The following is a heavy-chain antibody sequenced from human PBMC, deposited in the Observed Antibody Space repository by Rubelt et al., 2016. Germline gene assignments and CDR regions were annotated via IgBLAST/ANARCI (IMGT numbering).Heavy chain of an antibody. CDR1: GGSFSGYY. Sequence: QVQLQQWGAGLLKPSETLSLTCAVYGGSFSGYYWSWIRQPPGKGLEWIGEINHRGSTNYNPSLNSRVTISVDTSKNQVSLKRSFVTAADTAVYYCARDMSGGSPWGQGTLVTVSS. CDR2: INHRGST. J-gene: IGHJ5*02. D-gene: IGHD2-15*01. CDR3: ARDMSGGSP. V-gene: IGHV4-34*01.